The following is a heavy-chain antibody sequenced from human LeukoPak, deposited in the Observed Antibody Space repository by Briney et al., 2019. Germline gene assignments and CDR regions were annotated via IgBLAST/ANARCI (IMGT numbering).Heavy chain of an antibody. V-gene: IGHV3-33*08. CDR1: GFTFSSYG. CDR3: ARDPNLYYYDSSGPRNAFDI. D-gene: IGHD3-22*01. J-gene: IGHJ3*02. CDR2: IWYDGSNK. Sequence: PGGSLRLSCAASGFTFSSYGMHWVRQAPGKGLEWVAVIWYDGSNKYYADSVKGRFTISRDNSKNTLYLQMNSLRAEDTAVYYCARDPNLYYYDSSGPRNAFDIWGQGTMVTVSS.